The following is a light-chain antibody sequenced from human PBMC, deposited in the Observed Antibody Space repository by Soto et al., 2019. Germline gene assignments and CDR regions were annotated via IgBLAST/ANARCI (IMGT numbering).Light chain of an antibody. J-gene: IGLJ1*01. CDR1: SNDVGGYNY. CDR2: DVT. V-gene: IGLV2-14*01. Sequence: ALTQPASVSGSPGQSITISCTGTSNDVGGYNYVSWYQQYPGKAPKLIIYDVTNRPSGVSTRFSGSKSGNRASLTISGLQAEDEADYYCSSYTTTTTSCVFGTGTKVTVL. CDR3: SSYTTTTTSCV.